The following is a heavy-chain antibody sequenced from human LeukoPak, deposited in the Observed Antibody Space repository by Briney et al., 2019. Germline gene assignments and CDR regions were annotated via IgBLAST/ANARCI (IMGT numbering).Heavy chain of an antibody. CDR1: GYTFTSYD. Sequence: ASVKVSCKASGYTFTSYDINWVRQATGQGLEWMGWMNPNSGNTGYAQKFQGRVTTTRNTSISTAYMELSSLRSEDTAVYYCASEGCSGGSCYKWGYYYYYGMDVWGQGTTVTVSS. CDR3: ASEGCSGGSCYKWGYYYYYGMDV. CDR2: MNPNSGNT. J-gene: IGHJ6*02. D-gene: IGHD2-15*01. V-gene: IGHV1-8*01.